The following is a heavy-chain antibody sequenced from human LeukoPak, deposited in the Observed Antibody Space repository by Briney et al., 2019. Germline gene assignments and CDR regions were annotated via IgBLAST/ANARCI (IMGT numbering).Heavy chain of an antibody. Sequence: ASVKVSFKASGYTFTCYYMHWVRQAPGQGLGWMGIINLSGGNTNYAQKIQGRVTMTTDTSTSTAYMEQRSLRFDNTAVYYCERAVDTLVRGVTTLFDYGGQGTLVTVSS. CDR2: INLSGGNT. D-gene: IGHD3-10*01. J-gene: IGHJ4*02. CDR3: ERAVDTLVRGVTTLFDY. CDR1: GYTFTCYY. V-gene: IGHV1-46*01.